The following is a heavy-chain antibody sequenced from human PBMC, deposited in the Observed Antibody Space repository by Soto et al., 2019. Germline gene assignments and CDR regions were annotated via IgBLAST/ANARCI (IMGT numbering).Heavy chain of an antibody. CDR3: ARKGTVTTLGAFDI. CDR2: IIPILGIA. Sequence: QVQLVQSGAEVKKPGSSVKVSCKASGGTFSSYTISWVRQAPGQGLEWMGRIIPILGIANYAQKFQGRVTITADKATSTAYMELSSLRSEDTAVYYCARKGTVTTLGAFDIWGQGTMVTVSS. CDR1: GGTFSSYT. V-gene: IGHV1-69*02. J-gene: IGHJ3*02. D-gene: IGHD4-4*01.